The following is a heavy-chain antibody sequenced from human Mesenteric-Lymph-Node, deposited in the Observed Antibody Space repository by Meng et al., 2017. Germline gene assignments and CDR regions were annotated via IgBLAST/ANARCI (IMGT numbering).Heavy chain of an antibody. CDR1: GFTVSSNY. D-gene: IGHD6-13*01. CDR2: IYSCGST. J-gene: IGHJ4*02. V-gene: IGHV3-66*03. Sequence: EVQLVGSGGGLLQPGGSLRLSCAASGFTVSSNYMSWVRQAPGKGLEWVSVIYSCGSTYYADSVKGRFTISRDNSKNTLHLQMNSLRDEDTAVYYCARERAVPGTLYYWGQGTLVTVSS. CDR3: ARERAVPGTLYY.